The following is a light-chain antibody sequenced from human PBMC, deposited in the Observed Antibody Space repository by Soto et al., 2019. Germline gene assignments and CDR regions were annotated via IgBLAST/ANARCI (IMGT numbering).Light chain of an antibody. Sequence: DIQMTQSPSTLSASVGDRITITCRASQSVSSWLAWYQQKPGKAPKLLIYKASTLESGVPSRFSGSGSETDFTPTISSLQPDDFATYFCQQYNIYPLTFGGGTKVEVK. CDR2: KAS. CDR3: QQYNIYPLT. CDR1: QSVSSW. J-gene: IGKJ4*01. V-gene: IGKV1-5*03.